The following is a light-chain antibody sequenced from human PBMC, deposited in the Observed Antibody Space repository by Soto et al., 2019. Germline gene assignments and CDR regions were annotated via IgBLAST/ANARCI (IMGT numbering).Light chain of an antibody. V-gene: IGKV3-11*01. CDR2: DAS. CDR3: QQRRNWPPLT. Sequence: EIMLTQSPATLSLSPGERATLSCRTSQSVSSYLAWYQQKPGQAPRLLIYDASNRATGIPARFSGSGSGTDFTLTISSLEPEDFAVYYCQQRRNWPPLTFGGGTKVEIK. CDR1: QSVSSY. J-gene: IGKJ4*01.